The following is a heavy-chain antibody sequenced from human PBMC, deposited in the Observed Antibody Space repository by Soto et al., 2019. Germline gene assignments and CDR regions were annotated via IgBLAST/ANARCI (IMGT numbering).Heavy chain of an antibody. CDR3: ARVAGRCISTACELYGMDV. V-gene: IGHV3-74*01. CDR1: GFSFSQYW. D-gene: IGHD2-2*01. CDR2: ITHDGIST. Sequence: PGGSLRLSCAASGFSFSQYWMHWVRQAPGQGPVWVSHITHDGISTTYADSVKGRFTISRDNARNTLYLQVNSLRVEDTAVYYCARVAGRCISTACELYGMDVWGQGTTVTVSS. J-gene: IGHJ6*02.